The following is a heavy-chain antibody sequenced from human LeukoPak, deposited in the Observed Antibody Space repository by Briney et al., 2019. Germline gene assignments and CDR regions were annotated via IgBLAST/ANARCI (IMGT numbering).Heavy chain of an antibody. CDR3: ARYYYDSSGYPYYVDY. D-gene: IGHD3-22*01. CDR2: IYSGGST. Sequence: PGGSLRLSCAASGFIVSNNYMSWVRQAPGKGLEWVSVIYSGGSTYYADSVKGRFTISRDNSKNTVYLQMNSLRAADTAVYYCARYYYDSSGYPYYVDYWGQGTLVTVSS. J-gene: IGHJ4*02. V-gene: IGHV3-53*01. CDR1: GFIVSNNY.